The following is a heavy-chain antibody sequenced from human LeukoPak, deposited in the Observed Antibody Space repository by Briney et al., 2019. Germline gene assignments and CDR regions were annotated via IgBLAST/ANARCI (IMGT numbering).Heavy chain of an antibody. CDR1: GYTFTSYD. J-gene: IGHJ5*02. CDR2: MNPNSGNT. CDR3: ARGDRDYSNYGQQSPPVTNWFDP. V-gene: IGHV1-8*01. Sequence: RASVKVSCKASGYTFTSYDINWVRQATGQGLEWMGWMNPNSGNTGYAQKFQGRVTMTRDTSISTAYMELSRLRSDDTAVYYCARGDRDYSNYGQQSPPVTNWFDPWGQGTLVTVSS. D-gene: IGHD4-11*01.